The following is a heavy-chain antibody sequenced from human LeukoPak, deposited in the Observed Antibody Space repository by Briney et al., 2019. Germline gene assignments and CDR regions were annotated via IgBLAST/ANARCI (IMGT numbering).Heavy chain of an antibody. CDR2: ISGSGGST. CDR1: GFTFSSYA. CDR3: AKRREPGYCSSTSCYSPFDY. D-gene: IGHD2-2*01. Sequence: GGSLRLSCAASGFTFSSYAMSWVRQAPGKGLEWVSAISGSGGSTYYADSVKGRFTISRDNSKNTLYLQMISLRAEDTAVYYCAKRREPGYCSSTSCYSPFDYWGQGTLVTVSS. V-gene: IGHV3-23*01. J-gene: IGHJ4*02.